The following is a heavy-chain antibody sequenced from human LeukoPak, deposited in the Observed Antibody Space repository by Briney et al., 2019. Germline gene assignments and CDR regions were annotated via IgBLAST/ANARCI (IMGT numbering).Heavy chain of an antibody. CDR2: IRYDGSNK. D-gene: IGHD2-2*01. Sequence: GGSLRLSCAASGFTFSSYGMHWVRQAPGKGLEWVAFIRYDGSNKYYADSVKGRFTISRDNSKNTLYLQMNSLRAEDTAVYYCAKASRVPAAPLDYWGQGTLVTVSS. CDR1: GFTFSSYG. J-gene: IGHJ4*02. CDR3: AKASRVPAAPLDY. V-gene: IGHV3-30*02.